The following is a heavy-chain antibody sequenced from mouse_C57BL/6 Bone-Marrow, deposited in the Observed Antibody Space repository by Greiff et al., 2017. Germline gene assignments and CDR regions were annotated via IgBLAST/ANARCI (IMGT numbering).Heavy chain of an antibody. V-gene: IGHV1-66*01. D-gene: IGHD2-10*02. Sequence: QVQLQQSGPELVKPGASVKISCKASGYSFTSYYIHWVKQRPGQGLEWIGWISPGSGNTKYNEKFKGKATLTADTSSSTAYMQLSSLTSEDSAVYYCASGGMRRVFDYWGQGTTLTVSS. J-gene: IGHJ2*01. CDR1: GYSFTSYY. CDR2: ISPGSGNT. CDR3: ASGGMRRVFDY.